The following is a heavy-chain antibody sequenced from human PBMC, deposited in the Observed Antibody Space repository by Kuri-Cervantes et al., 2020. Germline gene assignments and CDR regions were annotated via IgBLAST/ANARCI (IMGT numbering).Heavy chain of an antibody. CDR3: ARRGRGLAGSYDC. Sequence: SETLSLTCAVSGYSISSGYYWGWIRQPPGKGLEWIGSIYHSGSTYYNRSLESRATISLDTSKNQFSLRLTSLTAADTAVYYCARRGRGLAGSYDCWGQGTLVTVSS. CDR1: GYSISSGYY. V-gene: IGHV4-38-2*01. CDR2: IYHSGST. J-gene: IGHJ4*02. D-gene: IGHD3/OR15-3a*01.